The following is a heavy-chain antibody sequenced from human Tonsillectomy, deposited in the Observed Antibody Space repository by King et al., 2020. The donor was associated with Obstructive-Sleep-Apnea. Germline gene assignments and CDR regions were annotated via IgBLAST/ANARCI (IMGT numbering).Heavy chain of an antibody. V-gene: IGHV1-24*01. CDR3: ATSRWSDGGWDV. J-gene: IGHJ6*02. D-gene: IGHD2-15*01. CDR1: GNTLSESS. Sequence: QLVQSGAEVKRPGASVKVSCKVSGNTLSESSMHWVRQAPGKGLEWMGGFDVEDGETVYAQRFQGRVTMTEDTSTDTAYMELSSLRSEDTAVYYCATSRWSDGGWDVWGQGTSVTVSS. CDR2: FDVEDGET.